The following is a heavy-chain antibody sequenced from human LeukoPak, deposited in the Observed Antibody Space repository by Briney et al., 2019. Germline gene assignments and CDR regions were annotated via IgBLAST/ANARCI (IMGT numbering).Heavy chain of an antibody. CDR2: ISSSSSYI. J-gene: IGHJ4*02. Sequence: GGSLRLSCAASGFTFSSYSMNWVRQAPGKGLEWVSSISSSSSYIYYADSVKGRFTISRDNAKNSLYLRRNSLRAEDTAVYYCARETTVVTPIDYWGQGTLVTVSS. CDR1: GFTFSSYS. CDR3: ARETTVVTPIDY. D-gene: IGHD4-23*01. V-gene: IGHV3-21*01.